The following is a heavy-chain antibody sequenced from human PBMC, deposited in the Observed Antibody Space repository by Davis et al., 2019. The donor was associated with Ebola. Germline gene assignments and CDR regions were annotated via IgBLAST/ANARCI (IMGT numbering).Heavy chain of an antibody. CDR3: ARDVEGFDFWSGHYGKWFDP. D-gene: IGHD3-3*01. J-gene: IGHJ5*02. CDR1: GFTFRNYW. CDR2: IKEDGSET. V-gene: IGHV3-7*01. Sequence: GESLKISCAASGFTFRNYWMSWVRQAPGKGLEWVANIKEDGSETSYVDSVKGRFTISRDNAKNSLYLQMNSLRADDTALYFCARDVEGFDFWSGHYGKWFDPWGQGTLVTVSS.